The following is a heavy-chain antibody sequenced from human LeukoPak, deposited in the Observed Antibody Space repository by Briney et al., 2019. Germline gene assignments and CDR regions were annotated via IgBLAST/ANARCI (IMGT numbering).Heavy chain of an antibody. CDR1: GFTVSSNS. D-gene: IGHD4/OR15-4a*01. CDR3: ARRAGAYSHPYDY. Sequence: GRSLTLSCTVSGFTVSSNSMSWVRQAPGKGLEWVSFIYRDNTHYSDSVKGRFTIFRDNSKNTLYLQMYSLRAEDTAVYYCARRAGAYSHPYDYWGQGTLVTVSS. V-gene: IGHV3-53*01. CDR2: IYRDNT. J-gene: IGHJ4*02.